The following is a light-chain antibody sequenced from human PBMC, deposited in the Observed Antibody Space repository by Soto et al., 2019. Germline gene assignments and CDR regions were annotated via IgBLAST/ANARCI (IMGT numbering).Light chain of an antibody. Sequence: QSALTQPAAVSGSTGESITISCTGTSSDVGAYNCVSWYQQPPGKAPTLMISEVSNRPSGVSNRFSGSKSGNAASLTISGLQAEDEADYYCSSYTGSNLGVFGTGTKVTVL. CDR1: SSDVGAYNC. J-gene: IGLJ1*01. CDR3: SSYTGSNLGV. CDR2: EVS. V-gene: IGLV2-14*01.